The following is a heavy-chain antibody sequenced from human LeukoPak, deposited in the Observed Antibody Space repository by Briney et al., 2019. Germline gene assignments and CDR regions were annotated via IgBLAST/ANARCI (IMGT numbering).Heavy chain of an antibody. J-gene: IGHJ4*02. D-gene: IGHD2-15*01. Sequence: SETLSLTCTVSGDSLTNYFWSWIRQPPGKGLECIGYIYYTGNTNYNTSLKSRVTISVDTSTNKFSLRLRSVTAADTAVYYCARGRVAYSAYYFDYWGRGTLVTVSS. CDR3: ARGRVAYSAYYFDY. CDR2: IYYTGNT. CDR1: GDSLTNYF. V-gene: IGHV4-59*01.